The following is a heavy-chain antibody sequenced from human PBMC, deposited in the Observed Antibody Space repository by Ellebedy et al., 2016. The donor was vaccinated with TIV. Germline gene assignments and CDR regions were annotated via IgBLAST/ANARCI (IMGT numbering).Heavy chain of an antibody. V-gene: IGHV3-7*03. J-gene: IGHJ4*02. CDR2: ITQDGSEK. CDR3: ATAKAIITLGF. D-gene: IGHD3-22*01. Sequence: GESLKISCAASGFTISTYWMSWVRQAPGKGLEWVANITQDGSEKYHVDSVKGRFTISRDNAKNSLYLQMNSLRAEDTAVYYRATAKAIITLGFWGQGTLVTVSS. CDR1: GFTISTYW.